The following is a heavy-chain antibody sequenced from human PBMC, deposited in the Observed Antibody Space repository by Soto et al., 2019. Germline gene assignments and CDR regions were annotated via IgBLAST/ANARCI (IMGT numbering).Heavy chain of an antibody. D-gene: IGHD5-18*01. V-gene: IGHV1-69*13. Sequence: SSVKVSCKASGGTFSSYAISWVRQAPGQGLEWMGGIIPIFGTANYAQKFQGRVTITADESTSTAYMELSSLRSEDTAVYYCAREKSIGDSYGNDAFDIWGQGTMVTVSS. CDR2: IIPIFGTA. J-gene: IGHJ3*02. CDR1: GGTFSSYA. CDR3: AREKSIGDSYGNDAFDI.